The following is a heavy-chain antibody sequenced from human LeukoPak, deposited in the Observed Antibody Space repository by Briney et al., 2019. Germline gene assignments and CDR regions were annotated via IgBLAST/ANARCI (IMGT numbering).Heavy chain of an antibody. J-gene: IGHJ6*02. CDR2: INHSGST. CDR3: ARLEDCTNGVCPLDGMDV. CDR1: GGSISSGGYY. V-gene: IGHV4-30-2*01. D-gene: IGHD2-8*01. Sequence: SQTLSLTCTVSGGSISSGGYYWSWIRQPPGKGLEWIGEINHSGSTNYNPSLKSRVTISVDTSKNQFSLKLSSVTAADTAVYYCARLEDCTNGVCPLDGMDVWGQGTTVTVSS.